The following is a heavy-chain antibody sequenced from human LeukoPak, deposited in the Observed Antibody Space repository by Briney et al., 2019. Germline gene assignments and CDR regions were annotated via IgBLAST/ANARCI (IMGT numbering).Heavy chain of an antibody. V-gene: IGHV3-7*01. CDR3: ARNGYDSSGYYNPIYYYYMDV. CDR1: GFTFSSYW. J-gene: IGHJ6*03. Sequence: GGSLRLSCAASGFTFSSYWMSWVRQAPGKGLEWVANIKQDGSEKYYVDSVKGRFTISRDNAKNSLYLQMNSLRAEDTAVYYCARNGYDSSGYYNPIYYYYMDVWGKGTTVTVSS. D-gene: IGHD3-22*01. CDR2: IKQDGSEK.